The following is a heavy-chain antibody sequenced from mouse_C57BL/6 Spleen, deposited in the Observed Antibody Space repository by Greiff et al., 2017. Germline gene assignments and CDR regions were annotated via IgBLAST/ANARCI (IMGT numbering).Heavy chain of an antibody. Sequence: VQLQQPGAELVRPGSSVKLSCKASGYTFTSYWMHWVKQRPIQGLEWIGNIDPSDSETHYNQKFKDKATLTVDKSSSTAYMQLSSLTSEDSAVYYCATTTVGYYFDYWGQGTTLTVSS. D-gene: IGHD1-1*01. J-gene: IGHJ2*01. V-gene: IGHV1-52*01. CDR1: GYTFTSYW. CDR3: ATTTVGYYFDY. CDR2: IDPSDSET.